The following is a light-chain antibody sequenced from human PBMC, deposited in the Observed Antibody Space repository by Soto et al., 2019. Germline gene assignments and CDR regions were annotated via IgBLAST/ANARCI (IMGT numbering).Light chain of an antibody. Sequence: EMVLRESPGTQTLSPGERAALSCRAIQSVSDNHLAWYHQKPGQPPRLLIYGASNRATGIPDRFSGSGSGRDFTLTISGLEPEDFAVYYCQQYGSSPLISFGQGTRLE. J-gene: IGKJ5*01. CDR1: QSVSDNH. CDR3: QQYGSSPLIS. CDR2: GAS. V-gene: IGKV3-20*01.